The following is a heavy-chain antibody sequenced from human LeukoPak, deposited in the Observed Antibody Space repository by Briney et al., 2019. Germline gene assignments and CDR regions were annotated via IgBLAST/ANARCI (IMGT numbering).Heavy chain of an antibody. CDR2: INPNSGGT. CDR1: GYTFTGYY. Sequence: ASVKVSCKASGYTFTGYYMHWVRQAPGQGLEWMGWINPNSGGTNYAQKFQGRVTMTRDTSISTAYMELSRLRSDDTAVYYCARGELRFINWFDPWGQGTLVTVSS. D-gene: IGHD3-3*01. J-gene: IGHJ5*02. CDR3: ARGELRFINWFDP. V-gene: IGHV1-2*02.